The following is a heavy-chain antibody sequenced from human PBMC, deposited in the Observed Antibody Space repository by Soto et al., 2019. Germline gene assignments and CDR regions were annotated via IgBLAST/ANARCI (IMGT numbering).Heavy chain of an antibody. D-gene: IGHD2-2*01. Sequence: GGSLRLSCAASGFTFSSYSMNWVRQAPGKGLEWVSYISSSSSTIYYADSVKGRFTISRDNAKNSLYLQMNSLRDEDTAVYYCARNYHLWASLAWFDPWGQGTLVTVSS. V-gene: IGHV3-48*02. CDR2: ISSSSSTI. CDR3: ARNYHLWASLAWFDP. CDR1: GFTFSSYS. J-gene: IGHJ5*02.